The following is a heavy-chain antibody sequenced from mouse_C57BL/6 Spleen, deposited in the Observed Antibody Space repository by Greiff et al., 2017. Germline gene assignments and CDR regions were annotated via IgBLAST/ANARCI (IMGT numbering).Heavy chain of an antibody. CDR2: IDPANGNT. D-gene: IGHD1-1*01. Sequence: VQLQQSVAELVRPGASVKLSCTASGFNIKNTYMHWVKQRPEQGLEWIGRIDPANGNTKYAPKFQGKATITADNSSNTAYLHRSSLSSGDTAIYYLAQMSTTVVAANYLDYGGQGTTLTVSS. J-gene: IGHJ2*01. V-gene: IGHV14-3*01. CDR3: AQMSTTVVAANYLDY. CDR1: GFNIKNTY.